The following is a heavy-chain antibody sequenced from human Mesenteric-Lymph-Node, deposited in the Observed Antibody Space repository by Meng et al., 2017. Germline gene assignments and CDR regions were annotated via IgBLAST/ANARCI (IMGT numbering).Heavy chain of an antibody. Sequence: ASVKVSCKASGYTFTSYYMHWVRQAPGQGLEWMGIINPSGGSTSYAQKFQGRVTITRDTSASTAYMELSSLRSEDTAVYYCARTYYYDSSGYYSARYYFDYWGQGTLVTVSS. J-gene: IGHJ4*02. CDR2: INPSGGST. D-gene: IGHD3-22*01. V-gene: IGHV1-46*01. CDR3: ARTYYYDSSGYYSARYYFDY. CDR1: GYTFTSYY.